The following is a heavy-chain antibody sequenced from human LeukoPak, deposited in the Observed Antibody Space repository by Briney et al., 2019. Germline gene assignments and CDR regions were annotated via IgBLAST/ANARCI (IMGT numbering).Heavy chain of an antibody. Sequence: GGSLRLPCAASGFTFSSYWMNWARQATGKGLEGVADISYGGSNKYYADSVKGRFTISRDNSKNTLYLQMNSLRAEDTAVYYCARDRGYSSSWHNYYYYGMDVWGQGTTVTVSS. CDR2: ISYGGSNK. D-gene: IGHD6-13*01. CDR3: ARDRGYSSSWHNYYYYGMDV. V-gene: IGHV3-30*03. CDR1: GFTFSSYW. J-gene: IGHJ6*02.